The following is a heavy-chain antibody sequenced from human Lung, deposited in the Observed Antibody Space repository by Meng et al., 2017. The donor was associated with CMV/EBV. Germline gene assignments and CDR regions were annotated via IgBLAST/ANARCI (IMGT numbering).Heavy chain of an antibody. CDR2: IRNDETNK. CDR3: AKDGGGNWWNTFHI. D-gene: IGHD2-21*01. J-gene: IGHJ3*02. CDR1: GFTFSDYG. V-gene: IGHV3-30*02. Sequence: GGPXRLXCVGSGFTFSDYGMHWVRQAPGKGLEWVTFIRNDETNKYYADSVKGRFTISRDNSKNTLHLEMNSLRPEDTAVYYCAKDGGGNWWNTFHIRGQGXTVTVSS.